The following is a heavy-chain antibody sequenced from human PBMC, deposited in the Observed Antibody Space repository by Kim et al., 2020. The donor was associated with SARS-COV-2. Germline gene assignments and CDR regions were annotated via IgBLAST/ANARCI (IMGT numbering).Heavy chain of an antibody. Sequence: ASVKVSCKASGYTFTSYAMHWVRQAPGQRLEWMGWINAGNGNTKYSQKFQGRVTITRDTSASTAYMELSSLRSEDTAVYYCARARITMVRGANSGPNHNWFDPWGQGTLVTVSS. V-gene: IGHV1-3*01. CDR3: ARARITMVRGANSGPNHNWFDP. CDR1: GYTFTSYA. D-gene: IGHD3-10*01. CDR2: INAGNGNT. J-gene: IGHJ5*02.